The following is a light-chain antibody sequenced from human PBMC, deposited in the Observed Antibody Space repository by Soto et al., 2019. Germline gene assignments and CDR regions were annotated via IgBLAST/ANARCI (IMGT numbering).Light chain of an antibody. Sequence: QSALTQPRSVSASPGQSVTLSCTGSRSDVGVYNYVSWYQQHPGKAPKLMIYDVSKRPSGVPGRFSGSKSGNTASLTISGLQAEDEADYYCCSYGGGYTPLVFGGGTKVTV. J-gene: IGLJ2*01. CDR1: RSDVGVYNY. CDR3: CSYGGGYTPLV. V-gene: IGLV2-11*01. CDR2: DVS.